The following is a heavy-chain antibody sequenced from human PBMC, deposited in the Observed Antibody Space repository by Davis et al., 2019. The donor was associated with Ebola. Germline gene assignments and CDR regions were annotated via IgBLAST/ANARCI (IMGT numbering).Heavy chain of an antibody. J-gene: IGHJ3*02. CDR3: ARDYSSGWYPRHDAFDI. CDR2: ISSSSSYI. V-gene: IGHV3-21*01. D-gene: IGHD6-19*01. CDR1: GFTFSSYS. Sequence: PGGSLRLSCAASGFTFSSYSMNWVRQAPGKGLEWVSSISSSSSYIYYADSVKGRFTISRDNAKNSLYLQMNSLRAEDTAVYYCARDYSSGWYPRHDAFDIWGQGTMVTVSS.